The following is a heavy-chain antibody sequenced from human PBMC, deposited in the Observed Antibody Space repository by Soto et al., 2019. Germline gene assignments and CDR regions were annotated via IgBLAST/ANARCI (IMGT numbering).Heavy chain of an antibody. CDR1: GGTFSSYA. V-gene: IGHV1-18*01. J-gene: IGHJ6*02. CDR3: ARTYSSISYYYYYYGMDV. CDR2: ISAYNGNT. Sequence: GASVKVSCKASGGTFSSYAISWVRQAPGQGLEWMGWISAYNGNTNYAQKLQGRVTMTTDTSTSTAYMELRSLRSDDTAVYYCARTYSSISYYYYYYGMDVWGQGTTVTVSS. D-gene: IGHD6-19*01.